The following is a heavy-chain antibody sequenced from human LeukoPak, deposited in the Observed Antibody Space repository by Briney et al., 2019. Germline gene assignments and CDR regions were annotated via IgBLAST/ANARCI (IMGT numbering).Heavy chain of an antibody. CDR2: INPNSGGT. V-gene: IGHV1-2*02. D-gene: IGHD1-26*01. CDR3: ARRYSGSYYYYMDV. CDR1: GYTFTSYG. Sequence: ASVSVSCKASGYTFTSYGISWVRQAPGQGLEWMGWINPNSGGTNYAQKFQGRVTMTRDTSISTAYMELSRLRSDDTAVYYCARRYSGSYYYYMDVWGKGTTVTISS. J-gene: IGHJ6*03.